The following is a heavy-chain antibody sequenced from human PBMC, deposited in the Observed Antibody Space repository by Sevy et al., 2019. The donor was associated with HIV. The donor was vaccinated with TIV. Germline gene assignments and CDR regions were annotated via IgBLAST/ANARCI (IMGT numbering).Heavy chain of an antibody. Sequence: ATVKVSCKASGGTFSSYGISWVRQAPGQGLEWMGGIIPILRTVNYAQKFQGRVTISADESTKTAYMELSSLRSEDTAVYYCARERGYGWYYFDYWGQETPVTVSS. CDR3: ARERGYGWYYFDY. CDR1: GGTFSSYG. J-gene: IGHJ4*02. D-gene: IGHD6-19*01. CDR2: IIPILRTV. V-gene: IGHV1-69*13.